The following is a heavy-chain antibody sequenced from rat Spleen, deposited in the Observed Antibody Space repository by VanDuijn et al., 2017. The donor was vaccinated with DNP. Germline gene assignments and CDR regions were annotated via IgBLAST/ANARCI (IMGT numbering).Heavy chain of an antibody. CDR1: GFTFSDYY. Sequence: EVQLVESGGGSVQPGRSLKLSCAASGFTFSDYYMAWVRQAPTKGLEWVAYIRYDGGSTYYGDSVKGRFTISRDNAKTTLYLQMNSLRSEDMATYYCAIYYYSGDNWFAYWGQGTLVTVSS. V-gene: IGHV5-22*01. CDR3: AIYYYSGDNWFAY. D-gene: IGHD1-1*01. CDR2: IRYDGGST. J-gene: IGHJ3*01.